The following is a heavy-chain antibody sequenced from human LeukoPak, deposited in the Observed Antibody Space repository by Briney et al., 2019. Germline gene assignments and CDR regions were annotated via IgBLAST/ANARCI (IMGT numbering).Heavy chain of an antibody. CDR1: GGSFSGYY. CDR3: ARKGSTAVAGTYYFDY. CDR2: INHSGST. V-gene: IGHV4-34*01. D-gene: IGHD6-19*01. Sequence: SETLSLTCAVYGGSFSGYYWSWIRQPPGKGLEWIGEINHSGSTNYNLSLKSRVTISVDTSKNQFSLKLSSVTAADTAVYYCARKGSTAVAGTYYFDYWGQGTLVTVSS. J-gene: IGHJ4*02.